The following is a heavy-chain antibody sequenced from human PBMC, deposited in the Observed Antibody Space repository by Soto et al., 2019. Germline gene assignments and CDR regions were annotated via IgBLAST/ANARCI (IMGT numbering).Heavy chain of an antibody. Sequence: PSETLSLTCTVPGGSIRNGDYYWGWTRQPPGKGLEWIGYVYYSGTTYSHPSLNSRVSISVDTSENQFSLRLTSVSSADTAVYYCVTVNLVGSAYYFDYWGPGTLVTVSS. D-gene: IGHD1-26*01. CDR3: VTVNLVGSAYYFDY. CDR2: VYYSGTT. J-gene: IGHJ4*02. CDR1: GGSIRNGDYY. V-gene: IGHV4-30-4*01.